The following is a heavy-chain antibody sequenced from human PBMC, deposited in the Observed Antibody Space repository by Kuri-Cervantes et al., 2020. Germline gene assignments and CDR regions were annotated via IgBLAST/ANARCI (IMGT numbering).Heavy chain of an antibody. J-gene: IGHJ4*02. Sequence: GSLRLSCTVAGGSISSSSYYWGWIRHPPGKGLEWIGSIYYSGSTYYNPSLKSRVTISVDTSKNQFSLKLSSVTAADTAVYYCARARYDSSGWTSDYWGQGTLVTVSS. V-gene: IGHV4-39*01. CDR1: GGSISSSSYY. D-gene: IGHD3-22*01. CDR2: IYYSGST. CDR3: ARARYDSSGWTSDY.